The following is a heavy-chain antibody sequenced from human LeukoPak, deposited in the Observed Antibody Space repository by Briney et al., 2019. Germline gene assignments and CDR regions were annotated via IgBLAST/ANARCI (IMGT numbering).Heavy chain of an antibody. CDR2: IYHSGST. D-gene: IGHD1-26*01. CDR1: GYSISSGYY. V-gene: IGHV4-38-2*02. CDR3: ARGGGSYYNWFGP. Sequence: SETLSLTCTVSGYSISSGYYWGWIRQPPGKGLEWIGSIYHSGSTYYNPSLQSRVTISVDTSKNQFSLKLSSVTAADTAVYYCARGGGSYYNWFGPWGQGTLVTVSS. J-gene: IGHJ5*02.